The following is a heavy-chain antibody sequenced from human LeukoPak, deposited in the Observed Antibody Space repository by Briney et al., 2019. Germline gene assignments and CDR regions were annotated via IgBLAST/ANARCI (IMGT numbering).Heavy chain of an antibody. CDR3: ARGGGLDV. D-gene: IGHD3-16*01. CDR2: IKQDGSVR. J-gene: IGHJ6*02. CDR1: GFTFSSYW. Sequence: GGSLRLSCAASGFTFSSYWMSWVRQAPGKGLEWVASIKQDGSVRYYVDSVKGRFTISRDNAKNSLYLQTNSLRAEDTAVYFCARGGGLDVWGQGATVTVSS. V-gene: IGHV3-7*03.